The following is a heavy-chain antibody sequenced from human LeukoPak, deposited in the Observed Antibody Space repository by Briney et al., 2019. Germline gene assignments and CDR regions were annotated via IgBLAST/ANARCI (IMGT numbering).Heavy chain of an antibody. J-gene: IGHJ5*02. CDR3: ARQVTSGTNLNWFDP. CDR2: IYYSGST. D-gene: IGHD1-1*01. V-gene: IGHV4-59*01. CDR1: GGSISSFY. Sequence: SETLSLTCTVSGGSISSFYWSWIRQPPGKGLEWIGYIYYSGSTNYNPSLKSRVTISVDTSKNQFSLKLSAVTAADTAVYYCARQVTSGTNLNWFDPWGQGTLVTVSS.